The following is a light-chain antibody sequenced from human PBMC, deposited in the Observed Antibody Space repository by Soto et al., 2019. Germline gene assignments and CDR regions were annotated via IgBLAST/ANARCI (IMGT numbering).Light chain of an antibody. V-gene: IGLV2-11*01. CDR3: SSYAGSYSYV. Sequence: QSALTQPHSVSGSPGQSVTISCTGTSSDVGGYYRVSWYQQHPGKAPKLMIYAVSKPPSGVPDRFAASKSGNAASLTISRLHAEDEAYYYCSSYAGSYSYVFGTGTKLTVL. CDR2: AVS. CDR1: SSDVGGYYR. J-gene: IGLJ1*01.